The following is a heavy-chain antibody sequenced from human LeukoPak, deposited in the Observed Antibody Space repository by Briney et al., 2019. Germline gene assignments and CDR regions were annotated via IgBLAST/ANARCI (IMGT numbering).Heavy chain of an antibody. D-gene: IGHD6-13*01. CDR1: GGSISSSNW. J-gene: IGHJ6*03. CDR2: IYHSGST. V-gene: IGHV4-4*02. Sequence: SETLSLTCAVSGGSISSSNWWSWVRQPPGKGLEWIGEIYHSGSTNYNPSLKSRVTISVDTSKNQFSLKLSSVTAADTAVYYCARAPGWGIAAKYYYYMDVWGKGTTVTVSS. CDR3: ARAPGWGIAAKYYYYMDV.